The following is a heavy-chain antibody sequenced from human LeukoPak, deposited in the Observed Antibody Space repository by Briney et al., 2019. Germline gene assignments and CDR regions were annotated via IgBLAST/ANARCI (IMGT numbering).Heavy chain of an antibody. V-gene: IGHV3-30*02. CDR3: ANLARPLDY. D-gene: IGHD6-6*01. CDR1: GFTFSSYG. Sequence: GGSLRLSCVASGFTFSSYGMHWVRQAPGKGLEWVAFIRYDGSNEYVDSVKGRFTISRDNSKNTLYLQMNSLKPEDTAVYYCANLARPLDYWGQGSLVTVSS. CDR2: IRYDGSNE. J-gene: IGHJ4*02.